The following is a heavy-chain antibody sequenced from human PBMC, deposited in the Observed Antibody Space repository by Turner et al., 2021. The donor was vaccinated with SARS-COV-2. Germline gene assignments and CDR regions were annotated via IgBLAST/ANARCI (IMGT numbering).Heavy chain of an antibody. D-gene: IGHD5-12*01. CDR1: GAPISSSSYY. CDR2: IYYSGST. V-gene: IGHV4-39*01. Sequence: QLQLQEPGPGLVRRPEPLSLPCRVLGAPISSSSYYWGWSRQPPGKGLEWLGSIYYSGSTYYNPSLKSRVTISVDTSKTQFSLKLSSMTAADTAVYYCSNDCSGYVIDKAFDIWGQGTLVTVSS. CDR3: SNDCSGYVIDKAFDI. J-gene: IGHJ3*02.